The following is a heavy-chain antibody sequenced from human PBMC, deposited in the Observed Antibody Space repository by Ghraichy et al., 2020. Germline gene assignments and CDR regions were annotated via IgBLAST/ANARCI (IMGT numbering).Heavy chain of an antibody. CDR1: GFTFSSYA. Sequence: GGSLRLSCAASGFTFSSYAMHWVRQAPGKGLEWVAVISYDGSNKYYADSVKGRFTISRDNSKNTLYLQMNSLRAEDTAVYYCARASGDYDIRYFDLWGRGTLVTVSS. V-gene: IGHV3-30-3*01. CDR3: ARASGDYDIRYFDL. D-gene: IGHD3-9*01. CDR2: ISYDGSNK. J-gene: IGHJ2*01.